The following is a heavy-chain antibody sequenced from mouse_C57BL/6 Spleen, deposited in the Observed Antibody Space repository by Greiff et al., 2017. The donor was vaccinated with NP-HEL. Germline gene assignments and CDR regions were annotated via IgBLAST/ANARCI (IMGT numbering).Heavy chain of an antibody. CDR2: IYPGDGDT. V-gene: IGHV1-80*01. Sequence: VQLQQSGAELVKPGASVKISCKASGYAFSSYWMNWVKQRPGKGLEWIGQIYPGDGDTNYNGKFKGKATLTADKSSSTAYMQLSSLTSEDSAVYFCARQGATDYFDYWGQGTTLTVSS. CDR3: ARQGATDYFDY. D-gene: IGHD3-1*01. J-gene: IGHJ2*01. CDR1: GYAFSSYW.